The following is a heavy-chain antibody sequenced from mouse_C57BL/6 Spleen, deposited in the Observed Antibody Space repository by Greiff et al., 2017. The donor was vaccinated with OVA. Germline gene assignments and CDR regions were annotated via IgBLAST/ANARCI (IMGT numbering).Heavy chain of an antibody. D-gene: IGHD1-1*01. J-gene: IGHJ3*01. Sequence: VQLQQPGAELVMPGASVKLSCKASGYTFTSYWMHWVKQRPGQGLEWIGELDPSDSYTNYNQKFKGKSTLTVDKSSSTAYMQLSSLTSEDSAVYYCASHYYYGSSVFAYWGQGTLVTVSA. CDR3: ASHYYYGSSVFAY. CDR2: LDPSDSYT. CDR1: GYTFTSYW. V-gene: IGHV1-69*01.